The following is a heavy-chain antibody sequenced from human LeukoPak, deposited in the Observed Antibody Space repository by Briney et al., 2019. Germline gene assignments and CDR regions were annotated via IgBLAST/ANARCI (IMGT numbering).Heavy chain of an antibody. CDR1: GFTFSSYA. J-gene: IGHJ6*02. V-gene: IGHV3-23*01. CDR2: ISGSGGST. CDR3: ARYSYGPASKYYYGMDV. Sequence: GGSLRLSCAASGFTFSSYAMSWVRQAPGKGLEWVSAISGSGGSTYYADSVKGRFTISRDNSKNTLYLQMNSLRAEDTAVYYCARYSYGPASKYYYGMDVWGQGTTVTVSS. D-gene: IGHD5-18*01.